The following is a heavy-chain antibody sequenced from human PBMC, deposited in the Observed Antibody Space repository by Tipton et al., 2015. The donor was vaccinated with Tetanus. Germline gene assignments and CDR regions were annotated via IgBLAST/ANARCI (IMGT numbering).Heavy chain of an antibody. CDR3: ARAPFDFSDYFDL. D-gene: IGHD3-3*01. CDR1: GGTFTNYA. J-gene: IGHJ4*02. CDR2: ITPIFGTT. Sequence: QLVQSGAEMKKPGSSVKVSCKASGGTFTNYALSWVRQAPGQGLEWVGGITPIFGTTNSAPKLQGRVTITADESTNTAYMELSSLRSEDTAVYFCARAPFDFSDYFDLWGQGTPVTVSS. V-gene: IGHV1-69*01.